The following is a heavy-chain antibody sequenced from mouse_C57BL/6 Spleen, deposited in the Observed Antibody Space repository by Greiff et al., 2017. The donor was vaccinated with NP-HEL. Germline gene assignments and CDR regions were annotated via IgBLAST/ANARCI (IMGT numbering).Heavy chain of an antibody. J-gene: IGHJ2*01. CDR2: IDPANGNT. Sequence: EVMLVESVAELVRPGASVKLSCTASGFNIKNTYMHWVKQRPEQGLEWIGRIDPANGNTKYAPKFQGKATITADTSSNTAYLQLSSLTSEDTAIYYCARYSPKRVYFDYWGQGTTLTVSS. CDR3: ARYSPKRVYFDY. CDR1: GFNIKNTY. V-gene: IGHV14-3*01.